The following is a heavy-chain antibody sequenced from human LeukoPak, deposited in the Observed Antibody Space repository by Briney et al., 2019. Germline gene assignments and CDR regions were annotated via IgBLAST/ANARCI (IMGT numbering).Heavy chain of an antibody. CDR1: GGSISSYY. Sequence: SETLSLTCTVSGGSISSYYRSWIRQPPGKGLEWIGYIYYSGSTNYNPSLKSRVTISVDTSKNQFSLKLSSVTAADTAVYYCARASTVRGLDYWGQGTLVTVSS. CDR3: ARASTVRGLDY. J-gene: IGHJ4*02. CDR2: IYYSGST. V-gene: IGHV4-59*01. D-gene: IGHD4-11*01.